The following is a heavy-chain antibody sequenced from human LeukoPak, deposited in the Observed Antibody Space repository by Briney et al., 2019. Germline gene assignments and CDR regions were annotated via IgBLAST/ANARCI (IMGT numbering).Heavy chain of an antibody. D-gene: IGHD2-15*01. Sequence: SETLSLTCTVSGGSISTYYWSWIRQPPGKGLAWIGYVYYGGSTSYSPSLKSRVTISVDTSKNQFSLKLSSVTAADTAVYYCARGRGCSGGSCYADYWGQGTLVTVSS. CDR3: ARGRGCSGGSCYADY. CDR2: VYYGGST. CDR1: GGSISTYY. V-gene: IGHV4-59*01. J-gene: IGHJ4*02.